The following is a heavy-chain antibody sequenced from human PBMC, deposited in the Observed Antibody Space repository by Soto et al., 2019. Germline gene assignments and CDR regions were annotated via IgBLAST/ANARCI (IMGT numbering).Heavy chain of an antibody. CDR1: GGSISSGGYY. CDR2: IYYSGST. Sequence: ASETLSLTCTVSGGSISSGGYYWSWIRQHPGKGLEWIGYIYYSGSTYYNPSLKSRVTISVDTSKNQFSLKLSSVTAADTAVYYCARVCSGYERYYYYYGMDVWGQGTTVTVSS. CDR3: ARVCSGYERYYYYYGMDV. V-gene: IGHV4-31*03. J-gene: IGHJ6*02. D-gene: IGHD5-12*01.